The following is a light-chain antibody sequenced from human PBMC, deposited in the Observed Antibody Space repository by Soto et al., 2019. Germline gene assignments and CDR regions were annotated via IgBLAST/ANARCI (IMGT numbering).Light chain of an antibody. V-gene: IGLV2-14*01. CDR3: SSFRSGGTRVL. J-gene: IGLJ2*01. Sequence: QSALTQSASVSGSPGQSITISCTGTSSDVGVYNYVSWYQQHPGKAPKLMIYEVSNRPSGVSNRFSGSKSGNTASLTISGLQVEDEADYYCSSFRSGGTRVLFGGGTKLTVL. CDR2: EVS. CDR1: SSDVGVYNY.